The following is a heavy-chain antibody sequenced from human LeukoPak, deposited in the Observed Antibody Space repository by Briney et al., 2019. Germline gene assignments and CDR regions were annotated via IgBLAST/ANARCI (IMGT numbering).Heavy chain of an antibody. V-gene: IGHV3-33*01. CDR3: ARHNHDWGWDF. Sequence: GGSLRLSCAASGFIFSYYGMHWVRQAPGNGLEWLAVIWPDGTIQYYADPVKGRFTISRDNSKNTLYLQLTGLRADDSAVYYCARHNHDWGWDFWGQGAQVIVSS. D-gene: IGHD2-8*02. CDR2: IWPDGTIQ. CDR1: GFIFSYYG. J-gene: IGHJ4*02.